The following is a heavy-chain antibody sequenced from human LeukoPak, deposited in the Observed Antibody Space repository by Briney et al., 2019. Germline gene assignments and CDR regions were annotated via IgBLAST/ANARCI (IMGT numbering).Heavy chain of an antibody. V-gene: IGHV3-7*01. Sequence: GALLLSCAASGFTFSSYWMSWVRPAPGKGLEWVANIKQDGSEKYYVDSVKGRFTISRDNAKNSLYLQMNSLRAEDTAVYYCARGGSSSSSEGYYFDYWGQGTLVTVSS. CDR3: ARGGSSSSSEGYYFDY. CDR1: GFTFSSYW. CDR2: IKQDGSEK. J-gene: IGHJ4*02. D-gene: IGHD6-6*01.